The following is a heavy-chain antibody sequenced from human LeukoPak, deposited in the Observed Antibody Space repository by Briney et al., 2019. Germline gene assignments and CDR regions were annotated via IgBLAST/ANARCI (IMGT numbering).Heavy chain of an antibody. CDR2: ISGSGGST. CDR3: ARKTYRAFDI. J-gene: IGHJ3*02. V-gene: IGHV3-23*01. D-gene: IGHD1-14*01. CDR1: GFTFSSYV. Sequence: GGSLRLSCAASGFTFSSYVLTWVRQAPGKGLEWVSTISGSGGSTYYADSVKGRFTISRDNAKNSLYLQMNSLRAEDTAVYYCARKTYRAFDIWGQGTMVTVSS.